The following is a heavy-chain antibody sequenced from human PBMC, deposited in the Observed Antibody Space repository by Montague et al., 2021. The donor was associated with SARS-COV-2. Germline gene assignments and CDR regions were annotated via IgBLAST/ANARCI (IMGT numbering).Heavy chain of an antibody. CDR3: ARAHSGSWAHLDN. CDR2: IYTSGTT. D-gene: IGHD5-12*01. Sequence: TLSLTCTVSGGSISSGSYYWSWIRQPAGKGLEWIGRIYTSGTTDSSLSLKSRVTISVDTSKNQFSLKLTSVTAADTAVYYCARAHSGSWAHLDNWGQGSLVTVSS. V-gene: IGHV4-61*02. CDR1: GGSISSGSYY. J-gene: IGHJ4*02.